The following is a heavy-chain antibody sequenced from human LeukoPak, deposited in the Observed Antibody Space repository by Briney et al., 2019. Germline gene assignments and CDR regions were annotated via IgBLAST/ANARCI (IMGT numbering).Heavy chain of an antibody. CDR1: GFTFSSYS. Sequence: PGGSLRLSCAASGFTFSSYSMNWVRQAPGKGLEWVSSISSSSSYIYYADSVKGRFTISRDNAKNSLYLQMNSLRAEDTAVYYCARLRIVVVTGIKGAFDIWGQGTMVTVSS. D-gene: IGHD2-21*02. J-gene: IGHJ3*02. V-gene: IGHV3-21*01. CDR3: ARLRIVVVTGIKGAFDI. CDR2: ISSSSSYI.